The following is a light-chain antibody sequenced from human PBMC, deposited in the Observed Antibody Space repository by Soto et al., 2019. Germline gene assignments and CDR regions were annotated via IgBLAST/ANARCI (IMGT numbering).Light chain of an antibody. CDR1: QNISNY. J-gene: IGKJ1*01. CDR3: QQYDDSPGT. CDR2: GAS. Sequence: IVLTQSPATLSLSPGKRATLSCRASQNISNYLIWYQQKPGQAPRLLIYGASSRATGIPDRFSGSGSGTDFTLTISRLEPEDFAVYYCQQYDDSPGTFGQGTKVDIK. V-gene: IGKV3-20*01.